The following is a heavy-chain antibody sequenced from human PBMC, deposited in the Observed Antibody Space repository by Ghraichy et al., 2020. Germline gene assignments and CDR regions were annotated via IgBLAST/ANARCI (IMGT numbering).Heavy chain of an antibody. V-gene: IGHV1-69*06. J-gene: IGHJ6*02. CDR3: ARVNNWNYHYGMDV. Sequence: SVKVSCKASGGTFSSYAISWVRQAPGQGLEWMGGIIPIFGTANYAQKFQGRVTITADKSTSTAYMELSSLRSEDTAVYYCARVNNWNYHYGMDVWGQGTTVTVSS. D-gene: IGHD1-20*01. CDR2: IIPIFGTA. CDR1: GGTFSSYA.